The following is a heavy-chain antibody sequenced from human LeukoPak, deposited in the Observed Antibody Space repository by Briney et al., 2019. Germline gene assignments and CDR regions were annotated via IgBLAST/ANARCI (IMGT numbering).Heavy chain of an antibody. CDR2: IKQDGSEK. CDR3: ARAQSYCSSTSCYREIDY. CDR1: GFTFSSYW. V-gene: IGHV3-7*04. D-gene: IGHD2-2*02. J-gene: IGHJ4*02. Sequence: GGSLRLSCAASGFTFSSYWMSWVRHAPGKGLEWVANIKQDGSEKYYVDSVKGRFTISRDNAKNSLYLQMNSLRAEDTAVYYCARAQSYCSSTSCYREIDYWGQGTLVTVSS.